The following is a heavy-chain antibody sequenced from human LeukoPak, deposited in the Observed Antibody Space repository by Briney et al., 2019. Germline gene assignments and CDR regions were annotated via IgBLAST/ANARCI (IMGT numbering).Heavy chain of an antibody. CDR1: GFTFISYA. CDR3: AVDYGDYIDAFDI. J-gene: IGHJ3*02. V-gene: IGHV3-30*04. Sequence: PGGSLRLSCAASGFTFISYAMHWVRQAPGKGLECVAVISNDGTNEYYADSMKGPFTISRDNSKNTLYLQMNSLTGGDTAVYYCAVDYGDYIDAFDIWGQGRMVTVSS. D-gene: IGHD4-17*01. CDR2: ISNDGTNE.